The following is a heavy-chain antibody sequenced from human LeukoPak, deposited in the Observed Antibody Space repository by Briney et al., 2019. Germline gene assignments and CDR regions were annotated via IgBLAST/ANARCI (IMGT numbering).Heavy chain of an antibody. CDR1: GASISGYY. Sequence: PSETLSLTCTVSGASISGYYWNWIQQPPGKGLEWIGYTYYTGSTSYNPSLESRVTISVDTSKSQFSLKLSSVTAADTAVYYCARENCSSTSCHLDAWGQGTLVTVSS. CDR2: TYYTGST. CDR3: ARENCSSTSCHLDA. J-gene: IGHJ5*02. V-gene: IGHV4-59*01. D-gene: IGHD2-2*01.